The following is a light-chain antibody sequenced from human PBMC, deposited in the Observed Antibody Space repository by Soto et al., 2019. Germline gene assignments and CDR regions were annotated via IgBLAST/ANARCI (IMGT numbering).Light chain of an antibody. V-gene: IGKV1-39*01. CDR1: QSISNH. J-gene: IGKJ5*01. CDR2: AAS. Sequence: DIQMTQSPSSLSASAEDRVIITCRASQSISNHLNWYQQKPGKAPKLLIFAASSLQSGVPSRFSGSRSGPDFTLTISSLQPEDFATYYCQQSYSTPITFGQGTRLEIK. CDR3: QQSYSTPIT.